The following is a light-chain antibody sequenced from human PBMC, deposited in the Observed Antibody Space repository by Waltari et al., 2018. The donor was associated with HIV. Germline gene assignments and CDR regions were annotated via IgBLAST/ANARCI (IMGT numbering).Light chain of an antibody. CDR2: KDT. CDR1: GLSKQY. J-gene: IGLJ2*01. Sequence: SSGLTQPPSVSVSPGQTAKITCSGDGLSKQYVFWYQQKTGQAPVLVIYKDTEWPSNIPERFSGATSGTTVTLTISGVQAEDEADYFCHSEDNTGAAFFGGGTRLTVL. CDR3: HSEDNTGAAF. V-gene: IGLV3-25*03.